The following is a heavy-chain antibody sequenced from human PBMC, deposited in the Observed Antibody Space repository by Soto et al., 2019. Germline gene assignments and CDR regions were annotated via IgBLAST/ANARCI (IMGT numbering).Heavy chain of an antibody. V-gene: IGHV4-39*02. J-gene: IGHJ4*02. CDR1: GGSISSSSYY. Sequence: SETLSLTCTVSGGSISSSSYYWGWIRQPPGKGLEWIGSIYYSGSTYYNPSLKSRVTISVETSKNQFTLKLSSVTAADTAVYYCARESSGWYYNWGQGTLVTVSS. CDR3: ARESSGWYYN. CDR2: IYYSGST. D-gene: IGHD6-19*01.